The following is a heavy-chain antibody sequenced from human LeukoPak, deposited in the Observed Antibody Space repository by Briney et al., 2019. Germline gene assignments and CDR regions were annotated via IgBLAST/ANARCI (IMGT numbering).Heavy chain of an antibody. J-gene: IGHJ4*02. CDR2: IKQDGSEK. V-gene: IGHV3-7*01. CDR3: ARSLRYFDWLRGRVISYYFDY. D-gene: IGHD3-9*01. Sequence: GGSLRLSCAASGFTFSSYWMSWVRQAPGKGLEWVANIKQDGSEKYYVDSVKGRFTISRDNAKNSLYLQMNSLRAEDTAVYYCARSLRYFDWLRGRVISYYFDYWGQGTLVTVSS. CDR1: GFTFSSYW.